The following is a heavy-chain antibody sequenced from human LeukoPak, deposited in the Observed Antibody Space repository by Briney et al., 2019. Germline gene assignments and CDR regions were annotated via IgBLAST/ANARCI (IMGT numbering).Heavy chain of an antibody. D-gene: IGHD2-15*01. CDR3: AKEYCSGGSCYREGYYFDY. Sequence: GGSLRLSCAASGFTFDDYAMHWVRQAPGKGLEWASLISGDGGSTYYADSVKGRFTISRDNSKNSLYLQMNSLRTEDTALYYCAKEYCSGGSCYREGYYFDYWGQGTLVTVSS. J-gene: IGHJ4*02. CDR1: GFTFDDYA. V-gene: IGHV3-43*02. CDR2: ISGDGGST.